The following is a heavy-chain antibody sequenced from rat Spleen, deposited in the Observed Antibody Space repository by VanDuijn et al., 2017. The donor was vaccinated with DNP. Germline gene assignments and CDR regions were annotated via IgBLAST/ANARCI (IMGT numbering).Heavy chain of an antibody. V-gene: IGHV5-25*01. CDR2: ISPSGGST. J-gene: IGHJ2*01. CDR3: ARTTFDY. D-gene: IGHD1-7*01. CDR1: GFTFSNYD. Sequence: EVQLVESGGGLVQPGRSLKLSCAASGFTFSNYDMAWVRQAPTKGLEWVASISPSGGSTYYRDSVKGRFTVSRDNAKSSLYLQMDSLRSEDTATYYCARTTFDYWGQGVMVTVSS.